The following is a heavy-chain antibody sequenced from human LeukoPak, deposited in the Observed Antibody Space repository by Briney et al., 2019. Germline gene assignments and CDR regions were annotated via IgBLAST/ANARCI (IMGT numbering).Heavy chain of an antibody. V-gene: IGHV3-21*01. J-gene: IGHJ5*01. CDR1: GFTFSSYT. Sequence: GGSLRLSCAASGFTFSSYTMNWVRLAPGKGLEWVSSISSGSGYIQYADSVKGRFTISRDNAENSVFLQMRSLRVDDTALYYCVRGRFDFWGQGTPVTVSS. CDR3: VRGRFDF. CDR2: ISSGSGYI.